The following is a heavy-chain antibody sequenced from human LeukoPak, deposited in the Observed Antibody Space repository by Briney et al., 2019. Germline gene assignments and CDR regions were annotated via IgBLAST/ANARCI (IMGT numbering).Heavy chain of an antibody. V-gene: IGHV4-61*02. D-gene: IGHD3-10*01. CDR2: ISTSGST. Sequence: PSETLSLTCTVSADSISSGIYYWSWIRQPAGKGLEWIGRISTSGSTDYNRSLRSRVTISADASKHQLSLRLNSVTAADTAMYYCARGVSLVRGMWFDPWGQGTLVAVSS. CDR3: ARGVSLVRGMWFDP. CDR1: ADSISSGIYY. J-gene: IGHJ5*02.